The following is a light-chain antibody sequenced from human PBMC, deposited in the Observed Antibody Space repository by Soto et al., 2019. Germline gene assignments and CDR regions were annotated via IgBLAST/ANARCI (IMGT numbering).Light chain of an antibody. CDR3: QQSYSNPLT. CDR2: AAA. J-gene: IGKJ4*01. Sequence: DIQMTQSPSSLFASVGARVPITCRAGQSISSYLNWYQQKPGKAPKLLIYAAASLQSGDSSRFSGSGSGTDFTLTISNLQPEDFATYYCQQSYSNPLTFGGGTKVDI. V-gene: IGKV1-39*01. CDR1: QSISSY.